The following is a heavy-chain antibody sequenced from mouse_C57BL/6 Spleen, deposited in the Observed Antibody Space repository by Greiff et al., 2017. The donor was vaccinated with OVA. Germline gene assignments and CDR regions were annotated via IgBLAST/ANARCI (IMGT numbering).Heavy chain of an antibody. CDR3: ARGGPLIYFSYFDV. J-gene: IGHJ1*03. CDR2: IYPGDGDT. CDR1: GYAFSSSW. V-gene: IGHV1-82*01. D-gene: IGHD1-1*01. Sequence: VQLQQSGPELVKPGASVKISCRASGYAFSSSWMNWVKQRPGKGLEWIGRIYPGDGDTNYNGKFKGKATLTADKSSSTAYMQLSSLTSEDSAVYFCARGGPLIYFSYFDVWGTGTTVTVSS.